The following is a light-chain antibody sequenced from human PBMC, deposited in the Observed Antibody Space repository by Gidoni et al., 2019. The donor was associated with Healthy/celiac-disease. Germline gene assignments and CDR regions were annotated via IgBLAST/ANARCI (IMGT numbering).Light chain of an antibody. CDR2: AAS. CDR1: QSVSTY. J-gene: IGKJ2*01. CDR3: QQGYSTPLYT. Sequence: DIQMTQSPSSLSASVGDRATITRLASQSVSTYLNWYQQKPGKAPKLQIYAASSLQSGVPSRFSGSGSGTDFTLTISSLQPENFATFYCQQGYSTPLYTFGQGTKLEIK. V-gene: IGKV1-39*01.